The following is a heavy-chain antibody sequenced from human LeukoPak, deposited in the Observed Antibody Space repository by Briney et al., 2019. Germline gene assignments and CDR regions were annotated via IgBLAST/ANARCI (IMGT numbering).Heavy chain of an antibody. CDR3: AKEAVRKFDFDY. V-gene: IGHV3-23*01. CDR2: ISAGGGGS. D-gene: IGHD1-14*01. Sequence: GGSLRLSCAASGFILSNYAMSWVRQAPGKGLEWVSSISAGGGGSYYADSVKGRITISRDNSKNTLYLQMNSLRAEDTAVYYCAKEAVRKFDFDYWGQGTLVTVSS. J-gene: IGHJ4*02. CDR1: GFILSNYA.